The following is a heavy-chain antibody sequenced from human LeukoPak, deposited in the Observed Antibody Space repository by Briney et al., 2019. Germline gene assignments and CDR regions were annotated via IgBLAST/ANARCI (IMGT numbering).Heavy chain of an antibody. V-gene: IGHV4-39*07. J-gene: IGHJ5*02. CDR1: GDSISSSSYY. CDR3: ARRGPPRTMLRGVKSGWFDP. Sequence: PSETLSLTCTVSGDSISSSSYYWEWIRQPPGKGLEWIGSTFYSGSTYYNPSLKSRVTISIDTSKNQFSLKLSSVTAADTAVYYCARRGPPRTMLRGVKSGWFDPWGQGTLVTVSS. CDR2: TFYSGST. D-gene: IGHD3-10*01.